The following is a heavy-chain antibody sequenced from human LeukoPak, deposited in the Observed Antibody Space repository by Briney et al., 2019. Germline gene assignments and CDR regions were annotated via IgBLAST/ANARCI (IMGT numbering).Heavy chain of an antibody. D-gene: IGHD3-3*01. CDR3: AVATDFSVYYYYMDV. J-gene: IGHJ6*03. CDR2: INTDGSST. V-gene: IGHV3-74*01. CDR1: GFTFSSYW. Sequence: GGSLRLSCAASGFTFSSYWMSWVRQAPGKGLVWVSRINTDGSSTSYADSVKGRFTISRDNAKNTLYLQMNSLRAEDTAVYYCAVATDFSVYYYYMDVWGKGTTVTVSS.